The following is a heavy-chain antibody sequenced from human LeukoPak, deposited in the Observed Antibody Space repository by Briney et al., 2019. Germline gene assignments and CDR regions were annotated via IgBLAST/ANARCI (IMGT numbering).Heavy chain of an antibody. V-gene: IGHV3-33*08. CDR3: ARDLSFGSLDF. J-gene: IGHJ4*02. CDR2: MWYDGSRE. D-gene: IGHD1-26*01. Sequence: GGSLRLSCAASGFTFSSAWMSWVRQAPGKGLEWVAGMWYDGSREDYADSVKGRFTISRDMSKNTLNLQMNSLRVEDTAMFYCARDLSFGSLDFRGQGTLVTVSS. CDR1: GFTFSSAW.